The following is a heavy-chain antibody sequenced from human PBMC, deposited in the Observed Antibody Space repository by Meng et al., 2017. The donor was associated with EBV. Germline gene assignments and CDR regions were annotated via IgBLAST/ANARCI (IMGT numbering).Heavy chain of an antibody. J-gene: IGHJ4*02. CDR2: INPNSGGT. CDR1: GYTFTGYY. Sequence: GQLVQSGAEVKKPGASGKVSCKASGYTFTGYYMHWVRQAPGQGLVWMGRINPNSGGTNYAQKFQGRVTMTRDTSISTAYVELSRLRSDDTAVYYCARVGIAVAGTGDYWGQGTLVAVSS. D-gene: IGHD6-19*01. V-gene: IGHV1-2*06. CDR3: ARVGIAVAGTGDY.